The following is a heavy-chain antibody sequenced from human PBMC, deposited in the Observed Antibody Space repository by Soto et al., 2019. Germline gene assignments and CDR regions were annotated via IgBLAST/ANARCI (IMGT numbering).Heavy chain of an antibody. D-gene: IGHD3-22*01. CDR1: GGTFSSYA. CDR2: IIPIFGTA. V-gene: IGHV1-69*12. Sequence: QVQLVQSGAAVKKPGSSVKVSCKASGGTFSSYAITWVRQAPGQGLEWMGGIIPIFGTANYAQKFQARVTITADESTSTAYMELSSLRSEDTAVYYCARDRGPSSGYYPYWFDPWGQGTLVTGSS. CDR3: ARDRGPSSGYYPYWFDP. J-gene: IGHJ5*02.